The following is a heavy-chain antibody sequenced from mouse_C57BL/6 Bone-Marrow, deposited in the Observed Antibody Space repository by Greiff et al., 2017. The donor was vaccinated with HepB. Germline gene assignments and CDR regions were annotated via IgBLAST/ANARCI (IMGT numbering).Heavy chain of an antibody. J-gene: IGHJ2*01. Sequence: QVQLQQPGAELVKPGASVKMSCKASGYTFTSYWITWVRQRPGQGLEWIGDIYPGSGSTNYNEKFKSKATLTVDTTSSAAYMQLRSLTSEDSAVYYCEGFHDGYFDYWGQGTTLTVSS. CDR1: GYTFTSYW. V-gene: IGHV1-55*01. D-gene: IGHD2-3*01. CDR3: EGFHDGYFDY. CDR2: IYPGSGST.